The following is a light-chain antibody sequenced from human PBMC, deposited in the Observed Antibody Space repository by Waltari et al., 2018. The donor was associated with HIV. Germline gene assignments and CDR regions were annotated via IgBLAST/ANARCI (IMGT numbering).Light chain of an antibody. V-gene: IGLV3-25*03. CDR2: NDT. J-gene: IGLJ3*02. CDR3: QSADSNASLWV. CDR1: ALPKQY. Sequence: SYELTQPPAVSVSPGQTARITCSGDALPKQYAYWYQQRPGQAPVLLIYNDTERPSGIPERFSGSSSGTTATLTIIGVQAQDEADYHCQSADSNASLWVFGGGTKLTVL.